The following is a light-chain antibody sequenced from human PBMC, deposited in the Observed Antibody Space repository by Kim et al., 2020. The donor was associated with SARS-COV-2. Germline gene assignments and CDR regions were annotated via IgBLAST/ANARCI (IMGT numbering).Light chain of an antibody. J-gene: IGKJ1*01. Sequence: EIVLTQSPGTLSLSPGERATLSCRASQSVRNNCLAWYQQKPGQSPRLLIYAASTRATGIPDRFSGSGSGTDFTLTISRLEPEDFAVYFCQQCSTSRTFGRGTKVDIK. CDR2: AAS. V-gene: IGKV3-20*01. CDR1: QSVRNNC. CDR3: QQCSTSRT.